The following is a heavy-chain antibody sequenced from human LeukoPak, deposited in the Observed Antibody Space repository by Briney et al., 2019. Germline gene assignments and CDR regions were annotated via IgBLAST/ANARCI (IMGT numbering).Heavy chain of an antibody. V-gene: IGHV4-34*01. J-gene: IGHJ4*02. D-gene: IGHD2-21*01. Sequence: KPSETLSFTCTVFGGSVSGYYWSWIRQPPDKGLEWIGEINPSGSTNYNPSLKTRVTISTDTSKNHFSLNLNSVTAADTGVYYCVRGSRVYCGAECYYYWGQGTLVTVSS. CDR3: VRGSRVYCGAECYYY. CDR1: GGSVSGYY. CDR2: INPSGST.